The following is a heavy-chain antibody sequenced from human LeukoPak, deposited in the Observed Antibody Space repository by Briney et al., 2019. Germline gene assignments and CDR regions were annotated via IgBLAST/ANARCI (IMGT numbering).Heavy chain of an antibody. Sequence: ASVKVSCKASGYTFTSCGISWVRQAPGQGLEWMGWISAYNGNTNYAQKLQGRVTMTTDTSTSTAYMELRSLRSDDTAVYYCCSLDYYGSGSYYPLPRNWGQGTLVTVSS. J-gene: IGHJ4*02. CDR1: GYTFTSCG. CDR3: CSLDYYGSGSYYPLPRN. CDR2: ISAYNGNT. V-gene: IGHV1-18*01. D-gene: IGHD3-10*01.